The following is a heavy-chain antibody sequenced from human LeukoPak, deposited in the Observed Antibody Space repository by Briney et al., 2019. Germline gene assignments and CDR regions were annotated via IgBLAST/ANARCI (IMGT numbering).Heavy chain of an antibody. CDR3: AKSLYYDSSGYYTD. Sequence: GGSLRLSCAASGFTFSSYGMHWVRQAPGKGLEWVAVIWYDGSNKYYADSVKGRFTISRDNSKNTLYLQMNSLRAEDTAVYYCAKSLYYDSSGYYTDWGQGTLVTVSS. CDR2: IWYDGSNK. J-gene: IGHJ4*02. V-gene: IGHV3-33*06. CDR1: GFTFSSYG. D-gene: IGHD3-22*01.